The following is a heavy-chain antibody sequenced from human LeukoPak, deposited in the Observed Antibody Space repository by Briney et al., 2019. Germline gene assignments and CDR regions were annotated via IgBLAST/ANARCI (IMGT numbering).Heavy chain of an antibody. CDR3: ARHVGGLRLNWFDP. CDR2: IYYSGNT. V-gene: IGHV4-39*01. Sequence: SETLSLTCSVSGGSITSRGYYWGWIRQPPEKGLEWIGGIYYSGNTYYNPSLKSRVTVSVDTSKNQFSLKLSSVTAADTAVYYCARHVGGLRLNWFDPWGQGTLVTVSS. D-gene: IGHD3-16*01. CDR1: GGSITSRGYY. J-gene: IGHJ5*02.